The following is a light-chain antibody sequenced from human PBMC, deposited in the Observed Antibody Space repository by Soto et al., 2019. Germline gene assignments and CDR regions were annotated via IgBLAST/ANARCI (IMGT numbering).Light chain of an antibody. CDR2: AAS. Sequence: EIVMTQSPATLSVSPGERATLSCRASQSVINNLAWYQQKPGQAPRLLIYAASARATGIPARFSGSGSGTEFTLTISSLQSEDFAIYYCQQYNNWPPDTFGQGTKLEIK. V-gene: IGKV3-15*01. CDR3: QQYNNWPPDT. CDR1: QSVINN. J-gene: IGKJ2*01.